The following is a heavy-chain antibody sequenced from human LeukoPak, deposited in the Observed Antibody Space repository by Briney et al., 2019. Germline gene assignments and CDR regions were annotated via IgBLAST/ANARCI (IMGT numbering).Heavy chain of an antibody. CDR3: AKGGLRGGTYNDDF. Sequence: GGTLRLSCEASGFSFSIYGMSWVRQAPGKGLEWVSGISGGGGNTYYAEALTGRSTVSRDNSKNTLYLQMNSLRAEDTALYYCAKGGLRGGTYNDDFWGQGTLVTVSS. CDR1: GFSFSIYG. V-gene: IGHV3-23*01. J-gene: IGHJ4*02. D-gene: IGHD3-16*01. CDR2: ISGGGGNT.